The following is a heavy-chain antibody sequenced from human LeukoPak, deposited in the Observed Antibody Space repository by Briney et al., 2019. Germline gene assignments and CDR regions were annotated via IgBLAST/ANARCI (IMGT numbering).Heavy chain of an antibody. Sequence: SQTLSLTCTVSGGSISSGSYYWSWIRQPAGKGLEWIGRIYTSGSTNYNPSLKSRVTISVDTSKNQFSLKLSSVTAADTAVYYCAIFYYDSSGYYFGYWGQGTLVTVSS. V-gene: IGHV4-61*02. D-gene: IGHD3-22*01. CDR1: GGSISSGSYY. CDR3: AIFYYDSSGYYFGY. CDR2: IYTSGST. J-gene: IGHJ4*02.